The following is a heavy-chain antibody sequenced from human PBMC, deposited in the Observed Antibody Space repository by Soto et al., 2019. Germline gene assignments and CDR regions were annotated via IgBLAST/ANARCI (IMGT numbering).Heavy chain of an antibody. V-gene: IGHV3-66*01. CDR1: GFTVSSNY. CDR2: IYSGGST. CDR3: ARVEELRSSYYYYGMDV. J-gene: IGHJ6*02. D-gene: IGHD3-3*01. Sequence: HPGGSLRLSCAASGFTVSSNYMSWVRQAPGKGLEWVSVIYSGGSTYYADSVKGRFTISRDNSKNTLYLQMNSLRAEDTAVYYCARVEELRSSYYYYGMDVWGQGTTVTVSS.